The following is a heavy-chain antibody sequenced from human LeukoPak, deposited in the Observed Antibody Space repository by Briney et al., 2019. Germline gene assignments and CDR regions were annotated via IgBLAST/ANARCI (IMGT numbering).Heavy chain of an antibody. V-gene: IGHV3-48*02. D-gene: IGHD6-19*01. J-gene: IGHJ6*03. Sequence: GGSLRLSCAASGFTFSSYAMSWVRQAPGKGLEWVSYISSSGSTIYYADSVKGRFTISRDNAKNSLYLQMNSLRDEDTAVYYCARDPYSGGYGAYYYYYMDVWGKGTAVTVSS. CDR3: ARDPYSGGYGAYYYYYMDV. CDR2: ISSSGSTI. CDR1: GFTFSSYA.